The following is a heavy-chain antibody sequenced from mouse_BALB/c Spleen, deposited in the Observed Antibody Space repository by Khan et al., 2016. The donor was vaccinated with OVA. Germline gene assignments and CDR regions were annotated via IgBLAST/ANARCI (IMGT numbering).Heavy chain of an antibody. CDR2: IYPGNTDT. CDR3: TRRNWDVAWFAY. J-gene: IGHJ3*01. D-gene: IGHD4-1*01. Sequence: EVQLQQSGTVLARPGASVKMSCKASGYTFTSYWMHWVKQRPGQGLEWIGDIYPGNTDTNYNQKFKGKAKLTAVTTTSTAYMELYSLTNEDSAFYYCTRRNWDVAWFAYGGQGTLVTVSA. V-gene: IGHV1-5*01. CDR1: GYTFTSYW.